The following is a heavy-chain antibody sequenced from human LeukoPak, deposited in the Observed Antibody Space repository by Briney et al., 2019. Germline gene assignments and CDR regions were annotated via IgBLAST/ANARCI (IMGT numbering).Heavy chain of an antibody. Sequence: GGSLRLSCAASGFTFSSYAMSWVRQAPGMGLEWVSAISGSGGSTYYADSVKGRFTISRDNSKNTLYLQMNSLRAEDTAVYYCAKGRITMIVVETLNYWGQGTLVTVSS. D-gene: IGHD3-22*01. J-gene: IGHJ4*02. CDR1: GFTFSSYA. V-gene: IGHV3-23*01. CDR2: ISGSGGST. CDR3: AKGRITMIVVETLNY.